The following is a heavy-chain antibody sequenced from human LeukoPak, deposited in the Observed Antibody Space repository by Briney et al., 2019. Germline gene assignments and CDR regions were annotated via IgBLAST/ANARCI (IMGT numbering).Heavy chain of an antibody. CDR2: MNPNSGNA. D-gene: IGHD7-27*01. CDR3: AMVWGSVDY. J-gene: IGHJ4*02. CDR1: GYTFTSYD. V-gene: IGHV1-8*01. Sequence: ASVKVSCKASGYTFTSYDINWVRQASGQGLEWMGWMNPNSGNAGYALKFQGRITMTRNTFISTAYMELSSLTSEDTAVYYCAMVWGSVDYWGQGTLVTVSS.